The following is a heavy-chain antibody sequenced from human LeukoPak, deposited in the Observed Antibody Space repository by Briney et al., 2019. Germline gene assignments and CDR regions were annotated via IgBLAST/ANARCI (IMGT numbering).Heavy chain of an antibody. D-gene: IGHD4-17*01. J-gene: IGHJ4*02. CDR3: AITGGPTVTAFDL. V-gene: IGHV3-7*02. Sequence: GGSLRLSCVASGFIFRNYWMSWVRQAPGKGLEWVANKNHDGGDKNYVDSVKGRFTISRDNAKSSLYLQVNSLRVEDTAVYYCAITGGPTVTAFDLWGQGILVTVSS. CDR2: KNHDGGDK. CDR1: GFIFRNYW.